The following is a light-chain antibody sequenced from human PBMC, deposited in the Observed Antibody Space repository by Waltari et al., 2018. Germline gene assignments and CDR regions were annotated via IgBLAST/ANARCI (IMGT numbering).Light chain of an antibody. CDR1: NSDIGRYYY. J-gene: IGLJ1*01. V-gene: IGLV2-14*01. CDR2: DVT. CDR3: CSYTVTATYV. Sequence: QSALTQHASVSGSPGQSNTIPCSGGNSDIGRYYYVYWYQQNPGKVPKLIIYDVTKRPSGISNHFSGSKSGHTASLTISGLQAQDEGDYHCCSYTVTATYVCGKGTTVTVL.